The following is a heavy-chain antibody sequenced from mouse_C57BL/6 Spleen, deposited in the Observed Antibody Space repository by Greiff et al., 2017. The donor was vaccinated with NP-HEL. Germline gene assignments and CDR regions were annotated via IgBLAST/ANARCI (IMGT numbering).Heavy chain of an antibody. CDR3: ARSPYDGYYEDYAMDY. CDR2: INPSSGYT. V-gene: IGHV1-7*01. D-gene: IGHD2-3*01. J-gene: IGHJ4*01. CDR1: GYTFTSYW. Sequence: QVQLKESGAELAKPGASVKLSCKASGYTFTSYWMHWVKQRPGQGLEWIGYINPSSGYTKYNQKFKDKATLTADKSSSTAYMQLSSLTYEDSAVYYCARSPYDGYYEDYAMDYWGQGTSVTVSS.